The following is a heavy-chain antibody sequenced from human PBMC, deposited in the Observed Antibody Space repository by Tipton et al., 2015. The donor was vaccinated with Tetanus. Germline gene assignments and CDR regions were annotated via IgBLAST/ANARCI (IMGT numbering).Heavy chain of an antibody. CDR1: GFTFSGSA. D-gene: IGHD5-12*01. Sequence: LRLSCATSGFTFSGSAMHWVRQASGKGLEWIGLIRNKANNYATAYTASVKGRFIISRDDSKNTAYLQMNTLKTEDTAVYYCTPGKYSGYDNFDYWGQGTLVTVSS. V-gene: IGHV3-73*01. CDR2: IRNKANNYAT. CDR3: TPGKYSGYDNFDY. J-gene: IGHJ4*02.